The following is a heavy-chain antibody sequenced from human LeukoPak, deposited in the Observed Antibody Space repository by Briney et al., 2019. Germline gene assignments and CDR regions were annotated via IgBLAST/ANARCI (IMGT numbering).Heavy chain of an antibody. V-gene: IGHV3-48*02. J-gene: IGHJ4*02. CDR1: GFTFSGYS. D-gene: IGHD6-13*01. Sequence: PGGSLRLSCAASGFTFSGYSLNWVRQAPGKGLEWVSYISSGGSTIYYADSVKGRFTISRDNAKNSLYLQMNTLRDEDTAVYYCAREGVGAAGLDYWGQGTPVTVSS. CDR2: ISSGGSTI. CDR3: AREGVGAAGLDY.